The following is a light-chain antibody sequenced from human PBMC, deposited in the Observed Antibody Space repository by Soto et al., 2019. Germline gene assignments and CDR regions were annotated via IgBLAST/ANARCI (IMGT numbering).Light chain of an antibody. CDR1: QSVSSN. V-gene: IGKV3D-15*01. J-gene: IGKJ3*01. CDR2: GVS. Sequence: EIVMTQSPATLSVSPGERATLSCTASQSVSSNLAWHQQKPGQGPRLLLYGVSTRATGIPARFSGSGSGTEFTLTISSLQSEDFAIYYCQQYNNWPRTFGPGTKVDFK. CDR3: QQYNNWPRT.